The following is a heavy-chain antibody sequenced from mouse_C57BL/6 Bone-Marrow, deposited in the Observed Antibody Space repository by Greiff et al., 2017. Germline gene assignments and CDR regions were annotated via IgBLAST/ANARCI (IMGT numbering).Heavy chain of an antibody. D-gene: IGHD2-3*01. CDR2: ISYDGSN. CDR3: ARERDVYCLDY. Sequence: EVKLQESGPGLVKPSQSLSLTCSVTGYSITSGYYWNWIRQFPGNKLEWMGYISYDGSNNYNPSLKNRISITRDTSKNQFFLKLNSVTTEDTATYYCARERDVYCLDYWGQGTTLTVSS. CDR1: GYSITSGYY. V-gene: IGHV3-6*01. J-gene: IGHJ2*01.